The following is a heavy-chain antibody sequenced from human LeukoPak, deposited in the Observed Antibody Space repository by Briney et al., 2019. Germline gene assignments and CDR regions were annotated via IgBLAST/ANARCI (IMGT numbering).Heavy chain of an antibody. V-gene: IGHV1-69*10. CDR2: IIPILGIA. CDR1: GGTFNNYT. D-gene: IGHD2-15*01. Sequence: SVKVSYKASGGTFNNYTISWVRQAPGQGREWMGGIIPILGIANYAQKFQGRVTITADKSTSTAYMELSSLRSEDTAVYYCARGRYCSGGSCYSGSGAFDIWGQGTMVTVSS. CDR3: ARGRYCSGGSCYSGSGAFDI. J-gene: IGHJ3*02.